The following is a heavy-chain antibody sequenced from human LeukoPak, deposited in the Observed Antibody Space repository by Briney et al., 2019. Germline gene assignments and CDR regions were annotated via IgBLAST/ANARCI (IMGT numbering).Heavy chain of an antibody. CDR2: ISYDGSNK. CDR3: AKGDIVATTTDY. V-gene: IGHV3-30*18. CDR1: GFTFSSYG. D-gene: IGHD5-12*01. Sequence: PGGSLRLSCAASGFTFSSYGMHWVRQAPGKGLEWVAVISYDGSNKYYADSVKGRFTISRDSSKNTLYLQMNSLRAEDTAVYYCAKGDIVATTTDYWGQGTLVTVSS. J-gene: IGHJ4*02.